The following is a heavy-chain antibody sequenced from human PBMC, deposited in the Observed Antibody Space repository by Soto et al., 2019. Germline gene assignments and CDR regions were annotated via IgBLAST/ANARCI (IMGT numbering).Heavy chain of an antibody. V-gene: IGHV4-4*02. Sequence: QVQLQESGPGLVNPSGTLSLTCVVSGASLSTSNWWSWVRQPPGKGLEWIWEIYHTGSASYSPSLKSRVSMSIDKSKNQFSLRLTDVHAEDTAKYYCARGTRSGSYSVDGFDVWGQGTVVTVSS. CDR2: IYHTGSA. CDR3: ARGTRSGSYSVDGFDV. D-gene: IGHD1-26*01. J-gene: IGHJ3*01. CDR1: GASLSTSNW.